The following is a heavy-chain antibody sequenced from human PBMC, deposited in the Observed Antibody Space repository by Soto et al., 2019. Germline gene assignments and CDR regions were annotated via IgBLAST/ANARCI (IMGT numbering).Heavy chain of an antibody. CDR1: GFTFSSYS. V-gene: IGHV3-21*01. Sequence: GGSLRLSCAASGFTFSSYSMNWVRQAPGKGLEWVSSISSSSSYIYYADSVKGRFTISRDNAKNSLYLQMNSLRAEDTAVYYCAREEGDYSSFDYWGQGTLVTVSS. D-gene: IGHD4-17*01. CDR3: AREEGDYSSFDY. CDR2: ISSSSSYI. J-gene: IGHJ4*02.